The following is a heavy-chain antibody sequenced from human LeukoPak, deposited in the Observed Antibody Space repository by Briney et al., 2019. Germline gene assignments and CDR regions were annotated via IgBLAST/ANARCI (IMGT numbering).Heavy chain of an antibody. CDR2: IYYSGST. J-gene: IGHJ5*02. Sequence: PSQTLSLTCTVSGGPISSGDYYWSGIRQPPGKGLEWIGYIYYSGSTYYNPSLKSRVTISVDTSKNQFSLKLSSVTAADTAVYYCARGIVVPAAMGFDPWGQGTLVTVSS. D-gene: IGHD2-2*01. CDR1: GGPISSGDYY. V-gene: IGHV4-30-4*08. CDR3: ARGIVVPAAMGFDP.